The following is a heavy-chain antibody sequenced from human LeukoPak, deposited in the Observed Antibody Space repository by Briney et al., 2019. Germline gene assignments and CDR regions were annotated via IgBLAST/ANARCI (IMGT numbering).Heavy chain of an antibody. Sequence: SQTLSLTCTVSGGSISSGGYYWSWIRQHPGKGLEWIGYIYYSGSTYYNPSLKSRVTISVDTSKNQFSLKLSSVTAADTAVYYCARCPHCGGDCLVAADRVDAFDIWGQGTMVTVSS. V-gene: IGHV4-31*03. CDR1: GGSISSGGYY. J-gene: IGHJ3*02. CDR3: ARCPHCGGDCLVAADRVDAFDI. D-gene: IGHD2-21*02. CDR2: IYYSGST.